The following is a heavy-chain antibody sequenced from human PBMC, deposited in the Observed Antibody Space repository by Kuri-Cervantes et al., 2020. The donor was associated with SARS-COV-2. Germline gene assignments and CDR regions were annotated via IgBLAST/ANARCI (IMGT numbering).Heavy chain of an antibody. CDR2: INSSGSTI. V-gene: IGHV3-11*01. Sequence: GGSLRLSCSASGFTFSDYYMSWIRQAPGKGLEWVSYINSSGSTIYYADSVKGRFTISRDNAKNSLYLQMNSLRAEDTAVYYCARGEPRIQLWLTYYWGQGTLVTVSS. CDR3: ARGEPRIQLWLTYY. D-gene: IGHD5-18*01. CDR1: GFTFSDYY. J-gene: IGHJ4*02.